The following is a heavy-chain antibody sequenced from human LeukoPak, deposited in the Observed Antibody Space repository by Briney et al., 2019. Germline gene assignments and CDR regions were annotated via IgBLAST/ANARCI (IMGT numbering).Heavy chain of an antibody. CDR1: GDSISSYY. CDR3: ARLTRLSTSPDRYYLDY. CDR2: IYTSGGT. Sequence: PSETLSLTCTVSGDSISSYYWSWIRQPPGKGLEWIGYIYTSGGTNYIPSLKGRVTISIDTSKNQLSLKLSSVTAADSAVYYCARLTRLSTSPDRYYLDYWGQGTLVTVSP. V-gene: IGHV4-4*09. D-gene: IGHD6-6*01. J-gene: IGHJ4*02.